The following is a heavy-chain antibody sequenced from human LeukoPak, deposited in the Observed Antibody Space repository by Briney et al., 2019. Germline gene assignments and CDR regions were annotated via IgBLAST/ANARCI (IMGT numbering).Heavy chain of an antibody. CDR3: ARDDNYGIFVNVDY. J-gene: IGHJ4*02. Sequence: ASVKVSCKASGYTFTSHYMHWVRQAPGQGLEWMGVINPTGDTTRYAQKFQGRVTMTRDMSTSTDYMELSSLRSEDTAVYYCARDDNYGIFVNVDYWGQGTLVTVSS. D-gene: IGHD4-11*01. V-gene: IGHV1-46*01. CDR2: INPTGDTT. CDR1: GYTFTSHY.